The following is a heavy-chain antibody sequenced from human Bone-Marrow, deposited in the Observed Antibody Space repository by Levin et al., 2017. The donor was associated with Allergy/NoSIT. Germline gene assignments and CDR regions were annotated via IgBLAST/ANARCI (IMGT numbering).Heavy chain of an antibody. CDR1: GFIFSSYW. V-gene: IGHV3-74*01. D-gene: IGHD1-7*01. J-gene: IGHJ4*02. Sequence: GASVKVSCTVSGFIFSSYWMHWVRQAPGKGLMWVSRINSDGSFTTYADSVKGRFIISRDNAKNTLYLQMNSLRAEDTAVYFCARDITGTTGFDYWGQGTLVTVSS. CDR3: ARDITGTTGFDY. CDR2: INSDGSFT.